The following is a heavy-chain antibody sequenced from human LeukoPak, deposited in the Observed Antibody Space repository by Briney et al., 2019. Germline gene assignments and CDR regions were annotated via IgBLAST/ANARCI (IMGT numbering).Heavy chain of an antibody. V-gene: IGHV1-18*04. CDR3: GRDYYYGTSAPYNFGIDV. CDR2: ISGCNGNT. Sequence: ASVKVSCEASGYTLTKYGISWVRQAPGQGPEWMGWISGCNGNTNYAQKFQGRVTMTTDTSTSTAYMELRDLNSDDTDVYYCGRDYYYGTSAPYNFGIDVWGQGTTVTVSS. J-gene: IGHJ6*02. D-gene: IGHD3-10*01. CDR1: GYTLTKYG.